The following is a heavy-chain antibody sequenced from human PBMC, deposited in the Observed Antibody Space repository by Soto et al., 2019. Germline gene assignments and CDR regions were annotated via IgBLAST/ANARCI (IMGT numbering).Heavy chain of an antibody. CDR3: ARIPYTGNSEYYYYYYGMDV. CDR2: IDWDDDK. J-gene: IGHJ6*02. V-gene: IGHV2-70*01. D-gene: IGHD1-7*01. Sequence: SGPTLVNPTQTLTLTCTFSGFSLSTSGMCVSWIRQPPGKALEWLALIDWDDDKYYSTSLKTRLTISKDTSKNQVVLTMTNIDPVDTATYYCARIPYTGNSEYYYYYYGMDVWGQGTTVTVSS. CDR1: GFSLSTSGMC.